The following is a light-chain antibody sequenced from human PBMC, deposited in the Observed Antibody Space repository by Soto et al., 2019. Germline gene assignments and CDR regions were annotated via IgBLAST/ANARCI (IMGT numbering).Light chain of an antibody. CDR2: AAS. Sequence: DIQMTQSPSSLSACVGDRVTITCRASQGISSYLAWYQQKLGKVPKLLISAASTLQSGVPSRFSGSGSGTDFTLTISSLQPEDVATYYCQKYSSVITFGQGTRLEIK. V-gene: IGKV1-27*01. CDR3: QKYSSVIT. J-gene: IGKJ5*01. CDR1: QGISSY.